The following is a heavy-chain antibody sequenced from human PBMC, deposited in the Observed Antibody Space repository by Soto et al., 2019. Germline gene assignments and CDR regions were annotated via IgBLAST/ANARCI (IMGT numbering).Heavy chain of an antibody. Sequence: QVQLVQSGAEVKKPGASVKVSCKASGYTFTSYGISWVRQAPGQGLERMGWSRAYNGNTSYAQKIQGRATLTTDASTRTAYMELRSLGSDDTAVYYCAIAAPPADFWGQGTLVTVSS. CDR3: AIAAPPADF. CDR2: SRAYNGNT. V-gene: IGHV1-18*01. J-gene: IGHJ4*02. CDR1: GYTFTSYG.